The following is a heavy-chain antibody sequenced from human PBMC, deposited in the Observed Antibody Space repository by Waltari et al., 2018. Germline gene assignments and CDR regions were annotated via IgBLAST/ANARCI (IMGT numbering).Heavy chain of an antibody. D-gene: IGHD2-15*01. CDR1: GFSLSTSGVG. CDR3: VHRRHCDGSSCLQSWFDP. V-gene: IGHV2-5*01. CDR2: IYWNDE. J-gene: IGHJ5*02. Sequence: QITLKESGPTLVTPTQTLTLTCTFSGFSLSTSGVGVGWIRQPPGKALEWLAIIYWNDERYSPSLKSRLTITKDTSKNQVVITMTNMDPVDTATYYCVHRRHCDGSSCLQSWFDPWGQGTLVTVSS.